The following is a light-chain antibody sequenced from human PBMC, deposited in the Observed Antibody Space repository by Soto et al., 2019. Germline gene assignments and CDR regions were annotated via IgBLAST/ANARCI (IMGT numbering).Light chain of an antibody. CDR3: PSISSSLSPV. J-gene: IGLJ2*01. CDR2: GNT. Sequence: QSVLTQPPSVSGAPGQRVTISCTGSSSNIGAGYDVHWYQQLPGRAPKLLIYGNTNRPSGVPDRFSGSKSSTSASLAITGPHADYEDDNYCPSISSSLSPVFAGGTMLA. V-gene: IGLV1-40*01. CDR1: SSNIGAGYD.